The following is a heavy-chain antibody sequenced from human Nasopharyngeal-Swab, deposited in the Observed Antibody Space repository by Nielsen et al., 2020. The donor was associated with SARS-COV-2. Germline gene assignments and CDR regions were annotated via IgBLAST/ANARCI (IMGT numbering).Heavy chain of an antibody. CDR2: ISGSGGST. Sequence: GGSLRLSCAASGFTVSSNYMSWVRQAPGKGLEWVSAISGSGGSTYYADSVKGRFTISRDNSKNTLYLQMNSLRAEDTAVYYCAREVSYGDHRYGMDVWGQGTTVTVSS. CDR1: GFTVSSNY. V-gene: IGHV3-23*01. CDR3: AREVSYGDHRYGMDV. D-gene: IGHD4-17*01. J-gene: IGHJ6*02.